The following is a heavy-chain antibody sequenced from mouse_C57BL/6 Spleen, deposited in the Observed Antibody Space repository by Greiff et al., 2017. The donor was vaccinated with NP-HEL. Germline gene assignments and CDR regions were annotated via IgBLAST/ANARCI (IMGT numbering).Heavy chain of an antibody. CDR1: GYTFTDYY. CDR3: ARGVGWLLRDFDV. CDR2: INPNNGGT. D-gene: IGHD2-3*01. Sequence: EVQLQQSGPELVKPGASVKISCKASGYTFTDYYMNWVKQSHGKSLEWIGDINPNNGGTSYNQKFKGKATLTVDKSSSTAYMELRSLTSEDSAVYYCARGVGWLLRDFDVWGTGTTVTVSS. V-gene: IGHV1-26*01. J-gene: IGHJ1*03.